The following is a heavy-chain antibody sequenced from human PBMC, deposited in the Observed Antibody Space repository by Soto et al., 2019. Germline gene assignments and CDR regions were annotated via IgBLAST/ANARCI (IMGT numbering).Heavy chain of an antibody. V-gene: IGHV3-74*01. J-gene: IGHJ4*02. CDR2: INNDGSRT. CDR3: GSTFEY. Sequence: EVQVVESGGALVQPGGSLRLSCAASGFTFSNYWIHWVRQVPGEGLVWVSTINNDGSRTWYADSVRGRIAMSRDNARNLVYLQMNSLRAEDTGVYYCGSTFEYWGQGALVTVSS. CDR1: GFTFSNYW. D-gene: IGHD1-26*01.